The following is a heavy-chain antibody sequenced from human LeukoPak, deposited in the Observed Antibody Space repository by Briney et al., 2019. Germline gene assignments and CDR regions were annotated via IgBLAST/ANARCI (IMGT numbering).Heavy chain of an antibody. V-gene: IGHV3-33*01. CDR1: GFTFSSYG. CDR3: ARGPYSSGWYGLDY. CDR2: IWYDGSNK. D-gene: IGHD6-19*01. J-gene: IGHJ4*02. Sequence: GGSLRLSCAASGFTFSSYGFHWVRQAPGRGLEWVALIWYDGSNKNYVDSVKGRFTISRDNAKNTVYLQMNSLRAEDTAVYYCARGPYSSGWYGLDYWGQGSLVTVSS.